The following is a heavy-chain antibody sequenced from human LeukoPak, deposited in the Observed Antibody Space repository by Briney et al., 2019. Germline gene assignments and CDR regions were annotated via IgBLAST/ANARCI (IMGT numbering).Heavy chain of an antibody. CDR3: ARHTNHDSSGYYADY. CDR1: GYSFTGSW. Sequence: GESLKISCQGSGYSFTGSWIGWVRQMPGKGLEWMGIIYPGDSDTRYSPSFQGQVTISADKSISTAYLQWSSLKASDTAMYYCARHTNHDSSGYYADYWGQGTLVTVSS. CDR2: IYPGDSDT. D-gene: IGHD3-22*01. J-gene: IGHJ4*02. V-gene: IGHV5-51*01.